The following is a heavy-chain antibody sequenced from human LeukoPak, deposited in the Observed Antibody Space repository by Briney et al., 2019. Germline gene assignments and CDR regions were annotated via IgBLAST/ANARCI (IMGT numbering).Heavy chain of an antibody. J-gene: IGHJ4*02. V-gene: IGHV3-30-3*01. CDR2: ISYDGSNK. CDR3: ARQGIHLWFDF. CDR1: GFTFSHYA. D-gene: IGHD5-18*01. Sequence: GGSLRLSCAVSGFTFSHYAMHWVRQAPGKGLEWVAVISYDGSNKYYADSVKGRFTISRDNSKNTLCLQMNSLRAEDTAVYYCARQGIHLWFDFWGQGTLVTVSS.